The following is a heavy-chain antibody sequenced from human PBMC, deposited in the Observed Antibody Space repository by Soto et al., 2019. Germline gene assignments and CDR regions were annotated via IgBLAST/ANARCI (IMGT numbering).Heavy chain of an antibody. CDR1: GFTFDDYA. J-gene: IGHJ5*02. D-gene: IGHD2-2*01. CDR3: AKGKLGYCISTSCYAGFNWFDP. Sequence: GGSLRLSCAASGFTFDDYAMHWVRQAPGKGLEWVSGISWNSGSIGYADSVKGRFTISRDNAKNSLYLQMNSLRAEDTALYYCAKGKLGYCISTSCYAGFNWFDPWGQGTLVTVSS. V-gene: IGHV3-9*01. CDR2: ISWNSGSI.